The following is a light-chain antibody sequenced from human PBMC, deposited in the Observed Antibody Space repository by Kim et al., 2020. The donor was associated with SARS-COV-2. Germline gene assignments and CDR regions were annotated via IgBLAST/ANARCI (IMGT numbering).Light chain of an antibody. Sequence: APGKTARINCGGNNIGSKSVHWYQQKPGQAPVLVIYYDSDRPSGIPERFSGSNSGNTATLTISRVEAGDEVDYYCQVWDSSSDHRVFGGGTQLTVL. J-gene: IGLJ3*02. CDR2: YDS. CDR3: QVWDSSSDHRV. V-gene: IGLV3-21*04. CDR1: NIGSKS.